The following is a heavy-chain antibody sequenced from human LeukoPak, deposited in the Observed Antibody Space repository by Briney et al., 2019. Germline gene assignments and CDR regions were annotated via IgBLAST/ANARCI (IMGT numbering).Heavy chain of an antibody. V-gene: IGHV1-69*04. CDR2: IIPILGIA. Sequence: ASVKVSCKASGGTFSSYAISWVRQAPGQGLEWMGRIIPILGIANYAQKFQGRVTITADKSTSTAYMQLSSLRSEDTAVYYCARDPRGFSSSWYYFDYWGQGTLVTVSS. D-gene: IGHD6-13*01. CDR1: GGTFSSYA. J-gene: IGHJ4*02. CDR3: ARDPRGFSSSWYYFDY.